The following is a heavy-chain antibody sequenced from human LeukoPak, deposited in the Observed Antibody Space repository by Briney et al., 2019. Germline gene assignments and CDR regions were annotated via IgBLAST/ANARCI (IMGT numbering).Heavy chain of an antibody. D-gene: IGHD3-22*01. J-gene: IGHJ4*02. CDR2: IYYSGST. V-gene: IGHV4-61*08. CDR1: GGSISSGGYY. CDR3: AREDDSSGYGIDY. Sequence: SETLSLTCTVSGGSISSGGYYWSWIRQHPRKGLEWIGYIYYSGSTNYNPSLKSRVTISVDTSKNQFSLKLSSVTAADTAVYYCAREDDSSGYGIDYWGQGTLVTVSS.